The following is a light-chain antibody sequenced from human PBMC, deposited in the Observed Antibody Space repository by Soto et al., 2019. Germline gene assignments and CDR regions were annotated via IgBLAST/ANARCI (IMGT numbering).Light chain of an antibody. J-gene: IGKJ1*01. CDR2: GAS. Sequence: EIVMTQSPATLSVSPGERATLSCRASQSVSSSLAWYQQKPGQAPRLLIYGASTRATGVPARFSGSGSGTEFPLTSSSQQSEDFAFYYCQQYNNWWTFGQGTKVEIK. V-gene: IGKV3-15*01. CDR3: QQYNNWWT. CDR1: QSVSSS.